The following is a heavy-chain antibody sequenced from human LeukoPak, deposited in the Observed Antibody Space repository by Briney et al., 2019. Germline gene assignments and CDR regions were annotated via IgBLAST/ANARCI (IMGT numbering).Heavy chain of an antibody. V-gene: IGHV3-23*01. D-gene: IGHD3-10*01. Sequence: GGSLRLSCAASGFTFTKYGMSWVRQAPGKGLEWISTISDSGAYAYYADFVKGRFTVSRDNSKNMVFLEVNSLRAEDTATYFCAKGRILWFGEQSDFDYWGQGTLVTVSS. CDR2: ISDSGAYA. CDR1: GFTFTKYG. J-gene: IGHJ4*02. CDR3: AKGRILWFGEQSDFDY.